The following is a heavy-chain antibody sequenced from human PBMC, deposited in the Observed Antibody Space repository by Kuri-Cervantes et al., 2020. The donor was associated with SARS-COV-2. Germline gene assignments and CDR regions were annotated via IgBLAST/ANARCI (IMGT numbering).Heavy chain of an antibody. D-gene: IGHD6-6*01. Sequence: ASVKVSCKASGYTFTSYDINWVRQATGQGLEWMGWTNPNSGNTGYAQKFQGRVTMTRDTSTSTVYMELSSLRSEDTAVYYCAIPTSIAARPPLYYYGMDVWSQGTTVTVSS. CDR1: GYTFTSYD. J-gene: IGHJ6*02. CDR3: AIPTSIAARPPLYYYGMDV. CDR2: TNPNSGNT. V-gene: IGHV1-8*01.